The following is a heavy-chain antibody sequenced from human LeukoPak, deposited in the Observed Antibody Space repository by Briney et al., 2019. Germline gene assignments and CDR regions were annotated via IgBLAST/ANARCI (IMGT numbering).Heavy chain of an antibody. CDR2: IYYTGST. CDR1: GGSISGSSYY. CDR3: ARHEAARPDY. J-gene: IGHJ4*02. V-gene: IGHV4-39*01. Sequence: SETLSLTCTVSGGSISGSSYYWGWIRQPPGEGLEWIGTIYYTGSTYYNPSLKSRVTISVDTSKNQFSLNLSSVTVADTAVYYCARHEAARPDYLGQGTLVTVSS. D-gene: IGHD6-6*01.